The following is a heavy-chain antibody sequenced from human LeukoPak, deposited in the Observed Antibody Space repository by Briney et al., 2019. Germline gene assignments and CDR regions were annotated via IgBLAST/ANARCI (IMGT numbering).Heavy chain of an antibody. CDR2: XWXGGSNK. D-gene: IGHD5-12*01. CDR3: VRAFGGYDSQRFYYNMDV. Sequence: SXXASGFTFSSYXMHWXRQAXGXXXXXXAVXWXGGSNKYYADSVKGRFTISRDNSKNTLYLQMNSLRAEDTAVYYCVRAFGGYDSQRFYYNMDVWGKGTTVTVSS. CDR1: GFTFSSYX. J-gene: IGHJ6*03. V-gene: IGHV3-33*08.